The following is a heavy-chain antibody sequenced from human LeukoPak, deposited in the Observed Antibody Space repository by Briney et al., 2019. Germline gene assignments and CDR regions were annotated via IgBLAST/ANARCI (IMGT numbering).Heavy chain of an antibody. CDR3: ARVDYDILTGYYYMDV. J-gene: IGHJ6*03. CDR2: INSDGSST. D-gene: IGHD3-9*01. Sequence: GGTLRLSCAASGFTFSSYWMHWVRQAPGKGLVWVSRINSDGSSTSYADSVKGRFTISRDNAKNTLYLQMNSLRAEDTAVYYCARVDYDILTGYYYMDVWGKGTTVTISS. V-gene: IGHV3-74*01. CDR1: GFTFSSYW.